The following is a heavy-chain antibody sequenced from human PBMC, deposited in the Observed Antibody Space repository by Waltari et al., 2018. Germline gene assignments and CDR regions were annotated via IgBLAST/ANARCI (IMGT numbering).Heavy chain of an antibody. D-gene: IGHD4-17*01. CDR3: ARLAVTTPLSYFDY. CDR2: INHSGGT. Sequence: QVQLQQWGAGLLKPSETLSLTCAVYGGSFSGYYWSWIRQTPGKGLEWIGEINHSGGTHYNQSLKSRVTRSVDTSKNQFSLTLSSVTAADTAVYYCARLAVTTPLSYFDYWGQGTLVTVSS. CDR1: GGSFSGYY. V-gene: IGHV4-34*01. J-gene: IGHJ4*02.